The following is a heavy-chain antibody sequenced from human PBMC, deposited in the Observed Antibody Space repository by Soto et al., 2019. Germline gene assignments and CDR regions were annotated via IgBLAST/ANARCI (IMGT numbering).Heavy chain of an antibody. CDR2: ISGSGGST. V-gene: IGHV3-23*01. Sequence: GGSLRLSCAASGFTFSSDAMSWVRQAPGKGLEWVSGISGSGGSTCYADSVKGRFTISRDNAKNTLYLQMNSLRAEDTAVYYCAKDKGEYYYGSGAFDYWGQGTLVTVSS. CDR1: GFTFSSDA. CDR3: AKDKGEYYYGSGAFDY. D-gene: IGHD3-10*01. J-gene: IGHJ4*02.